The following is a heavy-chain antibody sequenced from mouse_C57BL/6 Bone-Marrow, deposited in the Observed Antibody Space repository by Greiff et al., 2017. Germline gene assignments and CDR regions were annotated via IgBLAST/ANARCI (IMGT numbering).Heavy chain of an antibody. CDR3: TGTGTDRDY. Sequence: EVMLVESGGGLVQPGGSMILSCVASGFTFSNYWMNWVRQSPEKGLEWVAQISLTSDKYATHYAESVKGRFTIPRDDSKSSVYLQMNNLRAEDTGIYYCTGTGTDRDYWGQGTTLTVSS. CDR2: ISLTSDKYAT. D-gene: IGHD4-1*01. CDR1: GFTFSNYW. J-gene: IGHJ2*01. V-gene: IGHV6-3*01.